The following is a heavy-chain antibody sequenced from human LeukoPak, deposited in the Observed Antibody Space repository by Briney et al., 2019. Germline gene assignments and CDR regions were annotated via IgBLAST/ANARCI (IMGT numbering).Heavy chain of an antibody. CDR3: ATGRISGPWVPAAYDAFDI. D-gene: IGHD2-2*01. V-gene: IGHV1-24*01. CDR2: FDPEDGET. CDR1: GYTLTELS. Sequence: ASVKVSCKVSGYTLTELSMHWVRQAPGKGLEWMGGFDPEDGETIYAQKFQGRVTITEDTSTDTAYMELSSLRSEDTAVYYCATGRISGPWVPAAYDAFDIWGQGTMVTVSS. J-gene: IGHJ3*02.